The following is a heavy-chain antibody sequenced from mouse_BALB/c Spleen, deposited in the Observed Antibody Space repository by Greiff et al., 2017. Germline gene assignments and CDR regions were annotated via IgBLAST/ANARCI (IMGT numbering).Heavy chain of an antibody. Sequence: VQLQQPGAELVKPGASVKLSCKASGYTFTSYWMHWVKQRPGQGLEWIGEINPSNGRTNYNEKFKSKATLTVDKSSSTAYMQLSSLTSEDSAVYYCARMGMGTAWFAYWGQGTLVTVSA. D-gene: IGHD2-14*01. CDR1: GYTFTSYW. CDR2: INPSNGRT. J-gene: IGHJ3*01. CDR3: ARMGMGTAWFAY. V-gene: IGHV1S81*02.